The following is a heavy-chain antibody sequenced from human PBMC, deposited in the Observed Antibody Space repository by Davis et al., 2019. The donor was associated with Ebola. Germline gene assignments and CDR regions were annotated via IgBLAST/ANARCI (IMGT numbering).Heavy chain of an antibody. J-gene: IGHJ4*02. CDR3: AREGLYYFDY. Sequence: GESLKISCAASGFTFSSYAMSWVRQAPGKGLEWVANIKQDGSEKYYVDSVKGRFTISRDNAKNSLYLQMNSLRAEDTAVYYCAREGLYYFDYWGQGTLVTVSS. D-gene: IGHD4/OR15-4a*01. CDR2: IKQDGSEK. V-gene: IGHV3-7*01. CDR1: GFTFSSYA.